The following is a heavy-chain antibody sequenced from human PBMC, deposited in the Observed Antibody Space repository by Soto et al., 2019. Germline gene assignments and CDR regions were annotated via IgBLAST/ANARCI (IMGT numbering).Heavy chain of an antibody. CDR2: IYFTGNT. J-gene: IGHJ5*02. Sequence: LSLTCSASGGSIPSSSHFWGWVRKPPGKGLEWIGTIYFTGNTYYTPSLKSRLTMSIDTSKNEFSLRLNSVTAADTAVCYCAGQTFTIAAASYGRSNWFDPWGPGTLVTVSS. CDR3: AGQTFTIAAASYGRSNWFDP. V-gene: IGHV4-39*01. D-gene: IGHD6-25*01. CDR1: GGSIPSSSHF.